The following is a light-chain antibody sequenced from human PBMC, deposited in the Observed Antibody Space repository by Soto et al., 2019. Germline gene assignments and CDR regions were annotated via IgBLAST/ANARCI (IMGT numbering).Light chain of an antibody. CDR1: QSISGW. CDR2: DAS. V-gene: IGKV1-5*01. J-gene: IGKJ2*01. CDR3: QQYNSYSVNA. Sequence: DIQMTQSPYTLSPSVGDRVSITCRASQSISGWLAWYQQKPGKAPKLLIYDASSLESGVPSRFSGRGSGTEFSLTISRLQPDDFATYYCQQYNSYSVNAFGQGTKVDIK.